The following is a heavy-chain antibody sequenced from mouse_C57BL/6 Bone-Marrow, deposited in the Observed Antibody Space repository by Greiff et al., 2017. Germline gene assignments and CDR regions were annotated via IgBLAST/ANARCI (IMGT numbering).Heavy chain of an antibody. J-gene: IGHJ3*01. Sequence: VQLQQSGAELVRPGTSVKVSCKASGYAFTNYLIEWVKQRPGQGLVWIGVINPGSGGTNYNEKIKGKATLTADKSSSTAYMQLSSLTSEDSAVYFCARSKNWDSWFAYWGQGTLVTVSA. CDR1: GYAFTNYL. D-gene: IGHD4-1*01. CDR3: ARSKNWDSWFAY. CDR2: INPGSGGT. V-gene: IGHV1-54*01.